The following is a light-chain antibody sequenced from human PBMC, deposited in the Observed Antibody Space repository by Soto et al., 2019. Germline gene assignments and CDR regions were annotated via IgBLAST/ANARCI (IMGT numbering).Light chain of an antibody. CDR2: WAS. CDR1: QSVLYSSNNKNY. J-gene: IGKJ4*01. V-gene: IGKV4-1*01. Sequence: DTVMTQSPDSLAVSLGERATINCKSRQSVLYSSNNKNYLAWYQQKPGQPPKLLIYWASTRESGVPDRFSGSGSGTDFTLTISSLQAEDVAVYYCQQYYSTPFTFGGGTKVDNK. CDR3: QQYYSTPFT.